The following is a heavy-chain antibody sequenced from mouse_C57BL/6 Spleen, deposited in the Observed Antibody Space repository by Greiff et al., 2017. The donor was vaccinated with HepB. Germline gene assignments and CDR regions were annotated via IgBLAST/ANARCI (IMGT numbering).Heavy chain of an antibody. CDR3: AISRGSGGYYYAMDY. J-gene: IGHJ4*01. D-gene: IGHD1-1*02. CDR2: INPGSGGT. V-gene: IGHV1-54*01. Sequence: QVQLQQSGAELVRPGTSVKVSCKASGYAFTNYLIEWVKQRPGQGLEWIGVINPGSGGTNYNEKFKGKATLTADKSSSTAYMQLSSLTSEDSAVYFCAISRGSGGYYYAMDYWGQGTSVTVSS. CDR1: GYAFTNYL.